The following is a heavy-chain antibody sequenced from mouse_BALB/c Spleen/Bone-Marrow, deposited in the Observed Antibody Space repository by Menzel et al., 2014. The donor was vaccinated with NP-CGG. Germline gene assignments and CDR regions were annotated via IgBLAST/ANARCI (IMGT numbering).Heavy chain of an antibody. CDR2: INPSDSYT. Sequence: QVDLQQSGAELVRPGASLKLSCTASGYTFTSYWINWVKQTPGQGLEWIGNINPSDSYTNYNQKFKDKATLPVDKSSSAACMQGSGPTSVDSAVYCGTTDDSAVKAYLNQGALVTVS. V-gene: IGHV1-69*02. J-gene: IGHJ3*01. CDR3: TTDDSAVKAY. CDR1: GYTFTSYW. D-gene: IGHD2-4*01.